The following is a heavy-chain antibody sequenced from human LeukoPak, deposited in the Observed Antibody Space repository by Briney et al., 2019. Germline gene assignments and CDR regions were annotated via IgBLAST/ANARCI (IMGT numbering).Heavy chain of an antibody. CDR1: GGSISGSNYY. V-gene: IGHV4-39*01. J-gene: IGHJ4*02. D-gene: IGHD6-6*01. CDR3: ARHSSAARPNFDY. Sequence: PSETLSLTCTVSGGSISGSNYYWGWIRQPPGTGLEWIGSIYYSGTTYYNPSLKSRVTISVDTSKNQFSLEVTSMTAADTAVYYCARHSSAARPNFDYWGQGTLVTVSS. CDR2: IYYSGTT.